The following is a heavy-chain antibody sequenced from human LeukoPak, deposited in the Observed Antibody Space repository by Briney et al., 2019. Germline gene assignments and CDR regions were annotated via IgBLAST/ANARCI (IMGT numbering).Heavy chain of an antibody. CDR1: GLIFRSYW. V-gene: IGHV3-7*01. CDR2: INQDGSEK. D-gene: IGHD5-24*01. Sequence: GGSLRLSCEVSGLIFRSYWMSWVRQAPGKGLEWVANINQDGSEKYFVDSARGRFTISRDNAKNLLHLQMNTLRAEDTAVYYCARERDGRFFDYWGQGTLVTVSS. CDR3: ARERDGRFFDY. J-gene: IGHJ4*02.